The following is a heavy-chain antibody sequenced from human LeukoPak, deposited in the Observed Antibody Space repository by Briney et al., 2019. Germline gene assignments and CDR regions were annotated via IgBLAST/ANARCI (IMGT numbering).Heavy chain of an antibody. CDR1: GFTLSSYW. D-gene: IGHD3-10*02. CDR2: ISSSGSTI. J-gene: IGHJ6*04. Sequence: PGGSLRLSCVASGFTLSSYWMNWVRQAPGKGLEWVSYISSSGSTIYYADSVKGRFTISRDNAKNSLYLQMNSLRAEDTAVYYCAELGITMIGGVWGKGTTVTISS. CDR3: AELGITMIGGV. V-gene: IGHV3-48*04.